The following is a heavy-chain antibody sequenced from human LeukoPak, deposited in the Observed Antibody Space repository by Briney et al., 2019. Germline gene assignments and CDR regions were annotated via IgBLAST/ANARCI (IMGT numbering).Heavy chain of an antibody. CDR3: ARANHYDILTGYSDDAFDI. CDR1: GYTFTSYY. V-gene: IGHV1-46*01. Sequence: ASVKVSCKASGYTFTSYYMNWVRQAPGQGLEWMGIINPSGGSTSYAQKFQGRVTMTRDTSTSTVYMELSSLRSEDTAVYYCARANHYDILTGYSDDAFDIWGQGTMVTVSS. D-gene: IGHD3-9*01. J-gene: IGHJ3*02. CDR2: INPSGGST.